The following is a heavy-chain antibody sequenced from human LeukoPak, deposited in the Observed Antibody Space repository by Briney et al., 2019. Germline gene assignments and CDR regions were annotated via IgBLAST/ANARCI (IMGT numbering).Heavy chain of an antibody. CDR3: ASQGANQYYYYGMDV. J-gene: IGHJ6*02. V-gene: IGHV4-31*03. Sequence: SETLSLTCTVSGGSISSGGYYWSWLHQHPGKGLEWIGYIYYSGSTYYNPSLKSRVTISVDTSKNQFSLKLSSVTAADTAVYYCASQGANQYYYYGMDVWGQGTTVTVSS. CDR1: GGSISSGGYY. CDR2: IYYSGST.